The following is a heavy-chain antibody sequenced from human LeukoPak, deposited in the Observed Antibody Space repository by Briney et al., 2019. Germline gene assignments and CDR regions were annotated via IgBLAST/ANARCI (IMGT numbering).Heavy chain of an antibody. V-gene: IGHV1-18*01. D-gene: IGHD5-24*01. CDR1: GYTFNRYG. J-gene: IGHJ4*02. CDR2: ISAYNGDT. CDR3: ARGGGVAITVVFDY. Sequence: ASVKVSCKASGYTFNRYGFTWVRQAPGQGLEWMGWISAYNGDTNYAQKFQGTVTMTTDTSTTTAYMELRSLGSDDTAVYYCARGGGVAITVVFDYWGQGTLVTVSS.